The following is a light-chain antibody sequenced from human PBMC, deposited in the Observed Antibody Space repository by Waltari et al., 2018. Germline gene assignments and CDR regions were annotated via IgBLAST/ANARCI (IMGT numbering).Light chain of an antibody. CDR2: ASS. V-gene: IGKV3-20*01. J-gene: IGKJ1*01. CDR1: QSIGKY. Sequence: EIVLTQSPATLSLSPGERATLPCRASQSIGKYLIWYQQKPGQAPRLLIYASSIRATGIPDRFSGRGSGTDFSLTISSLEPEDFAVYYCQKNEALPATFGQGTKVEIK. CDR3: QKNEALPAT.